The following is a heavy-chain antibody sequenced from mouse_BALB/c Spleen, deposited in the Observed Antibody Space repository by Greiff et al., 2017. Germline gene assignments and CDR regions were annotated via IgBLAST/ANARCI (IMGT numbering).Heavy chain of an antibody. CDR1: GYTFTSYY. V-gene: IGHV1-53*01. J-gene: IGHJ2*01. D-gene: IGHD1-1*01. CDR3: TRGADYYGSSYGLGFDY. Sequence: QVQLQQSGAELVKPGASVKLSCKASGYTFTSYYMYWVKQRPGQGLEWIGEINPSNGGTNFNEKFKSKATLTVDKSSSTAYMQLSSLTSEDSAVYYCTRGADYYGSSYGLGFDYWGQGTTLTVSS. CDR2: INPSNGGT.